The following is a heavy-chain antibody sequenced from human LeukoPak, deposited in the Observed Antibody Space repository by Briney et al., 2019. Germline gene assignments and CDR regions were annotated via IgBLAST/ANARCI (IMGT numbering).Heavy chain of an antibody. CDR2: IYHSGST. CDR1: GGSISSGGYS. J-gene: IGHJ6*02. Sequence: SETLSLTCAVSGGSISSGGYSWSWIRQPPGKGLEWIGYIYHSGSTYYNPSLKSRVTISVDRFKNQFSLKLSSVTAADTAVYYCARGEDYYYYGMDVWGQGTTVTVSS. V-gene: IGHV4-30-2*01. D-gene: IGHD1-26*01. CDR3: ARGEDYYYYGMDV.